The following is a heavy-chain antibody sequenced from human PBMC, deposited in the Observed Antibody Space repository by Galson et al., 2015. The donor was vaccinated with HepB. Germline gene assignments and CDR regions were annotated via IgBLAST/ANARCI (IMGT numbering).Heavy chain of an antibody. D-gene: IGHD3-16*01. V-gene: IGHV1-2*02. CDR2: INPNSGGT. CDR3: ARVGGPYYYYMDV. J-gene: IGHJ6*03. Sequence: SVKVSCKASGYTFTGYYMHWVRQAPGQGLEWMGWINPNSGGTNYAQKFQGRVTMTRDTSISTAYMELSRLRSDDTAVYYCARVGGPYYYYMDVWGKGTTVTVSS. CDR1: GYTFTGYY.